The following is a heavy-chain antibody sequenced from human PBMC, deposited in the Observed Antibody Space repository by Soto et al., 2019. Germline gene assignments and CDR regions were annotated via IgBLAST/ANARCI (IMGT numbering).Heavy chain of an antibody. Sequence: EVRLVESGGGLVKPGGSLRLSCAASGFTFSSYSMNWVRQAPGKGLEWVSSISSSSSYIYYADSVKGRFTISRDNAKNSLYLQVNSLRAEDTAVYYCAVHGSGSYYKQVRDYYYGMDVWGQGTTVTVSS. CDR3: AVHGSGSYYKQVRDYYYGMDV. CDR1: GFTFSSYS. J-gene: IGHJ6*02. CDR2: ISSSSSYI. D-gene: IGHD3-10*01. V-gene: IGHV3-21*01.